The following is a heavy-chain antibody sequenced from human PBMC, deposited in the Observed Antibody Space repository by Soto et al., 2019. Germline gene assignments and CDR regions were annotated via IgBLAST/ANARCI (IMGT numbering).Heavy chain of an antibody. D-gene: IGHD3-22*01. V-gene: IGHV3-53*04. J-gene: IGHJ4*02. CDR3: ARAYYYDSSGYYFDY. CDR2: IYSGGST. CDR1: GFTFSSYA. Sequence: GGSLRLSCAASGFTFSSYAMSWVRQAPGKGLEWVSVIYSGGSTYYADSVKGRFTISRHNSKNTLYLQMNSLRAEDTAVYYCARAYYYDSSGYYFDYWGQGTLVTVSS.